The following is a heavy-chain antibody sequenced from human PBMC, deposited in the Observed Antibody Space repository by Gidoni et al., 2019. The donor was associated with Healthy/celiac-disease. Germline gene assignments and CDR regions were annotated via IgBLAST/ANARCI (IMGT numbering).Heavy chain of an antibody. D-gene: IGHD3-3*01. CDR1: GYTLTDLS. CDR3: ATRGFYDFWSGYPYYYGMDV. CDR2: FDPEDGET. J-gene: IGHJ6*02. V-gene: IGHV1-24*01. Sequence: QVQLVQSGAEVKKPGASVKVSCKVSGYTLTDLSMHWVRQAPGKGLEWMGGFDPEDGETIYAQKFQGRVTMTEDTSTDTAYMELSSLRSEDTAVYYCATRGFYDFWSGYPYYYGMDVWGQGTTVTVSS.